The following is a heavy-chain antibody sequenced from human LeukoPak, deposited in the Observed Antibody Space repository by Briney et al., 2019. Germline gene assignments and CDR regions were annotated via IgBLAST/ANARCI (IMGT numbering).Heavy chain of an antibody. CDR2: IYHNGGT. D-gene: IGHD6-19*01. Sequence: SETLSLTCTVSGGSISGYYRSWIRQPPGKGLEWIGYIYHNGGTNYNPSLQSRLTISVDTSKNQSSLKLSSVTAADTAVYYCARHLRAVAGGRYFDYWGQETLVTVSS. CDR1: GGSISGYY. J-gene: IGHJ4*02. V-gene: IGHV4-59*08. CDR3: ARHLRAVAGGRYFDY.